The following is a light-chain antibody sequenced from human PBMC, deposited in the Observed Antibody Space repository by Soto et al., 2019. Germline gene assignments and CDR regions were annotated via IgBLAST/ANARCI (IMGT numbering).Light chain of an antibody. V-gene: IGKV1-39*01. CDR3: QEYNAYSMT. J-gene: IGKJ5*01. CDR2: AAS. CDR1: QSISSY. Sequence: DIQMPQSPSSLSASVGDRVTITCRASQSISSYLNWYQQKPGKAPKVPIYAASSLQSGVPSRFSGIGSGTDFTLSISSLQPDDFGTYYCQEYNAYSMTFGQGTRLEIK.